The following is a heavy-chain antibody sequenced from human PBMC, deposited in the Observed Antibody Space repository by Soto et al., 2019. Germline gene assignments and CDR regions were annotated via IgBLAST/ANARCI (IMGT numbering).Heavy chain of an antibody. J-gene: IGHJ4*02. V-gene: IGHV3-7*03. CDR2: IKQDGSEK. CDR3: ARVRLWYDFWSGYPSFDY. Sequence: GGSLRLSCAASGFTFSSYWMSWVRQAPGKGLEWVANIKQDGSEKYYVDSVKGRFTISRDNAKTSLYLQMNSLRAEDTAVYYCARVRLWYDFWSGYPSFDYWGQGTLVTVSS. CDR1: GFTFSSYW. D-gene: IGHD3-3*01.